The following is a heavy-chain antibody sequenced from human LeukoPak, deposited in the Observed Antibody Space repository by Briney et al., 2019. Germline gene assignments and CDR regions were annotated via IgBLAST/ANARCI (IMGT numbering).Heavy chain of an antibody. CDR2: IYYSGST. CDR1: GGSISSYY. V-gene: IGHV4-59*01. CDR3: AGPMIGSVGDAFDI. Sequence: PSETLSLTCTVSGGSISSYYWSWIRQPPGKGLEWIGYIYYSGSTSYNPSLKSRVTISVDTSKNQFSLKLSSVTAADTAVYYCAGPMIGSVGDAFDIWGQGTMVTVSS. D-gene: IGHD3-22*01. J-gene: IGHJ3*02.